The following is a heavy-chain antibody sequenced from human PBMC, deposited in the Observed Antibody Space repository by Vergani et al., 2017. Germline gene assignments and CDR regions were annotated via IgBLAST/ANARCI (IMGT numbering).Heavy chain of an antibody. D-gene: IGHD2-2*01. V-gene: IGHV3-7*01. J-gene: IGHJ4*02. CDR1: GFTFSHYS. CDR3: ASQGGYCSSTSCYERGPLDY. Sequence: EVQMVESGGGLVKPGGSLRLSCVASGFTFSHYSMNWVRQAPGKGLEWVANIKQDGSEKYYVDSVKGRFTISRDNAKNSLYLQMNSLRAEDTAVYYCASQGGYCSSTSCYERGPLDYWGQGTLVTVSS. CDR2: IKQDGSEK.